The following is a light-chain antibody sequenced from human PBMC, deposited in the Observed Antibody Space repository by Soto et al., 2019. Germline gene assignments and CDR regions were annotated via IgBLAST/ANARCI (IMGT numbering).Light chain of an antibody. CDR3: QQSYTTPHT. Sequence: DIQMTQSPSFLSASVGDRVTITCRASQRISNYVNWYQQKPGKAPNLLIYSSSTLQSGVPSRFSGSGSGTDFTLTISSLQPEDFATYYCQQSYTTPHTFGQGTKLEIK. CDR2: SSS. CDR1: QRISNY. J-gene: IGKJ2*01. V-gene: IGKV1-39*01.